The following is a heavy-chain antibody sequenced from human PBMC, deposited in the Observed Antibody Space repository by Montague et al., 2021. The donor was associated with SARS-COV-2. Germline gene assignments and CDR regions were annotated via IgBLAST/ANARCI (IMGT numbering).Heavy chain of an antibody. V-gene: IGHV4-31*03. D-gene: IGHD3-16*01. Sequence: TLSLTCTVSGGSISSGGYYWSWIRQHPGKGLEWIGYIYYSGSTYYNPPLKSRVTISADTSKNQFSLKLSSVTAADTAVYYCARYGNTMGGAFDIWGQGTMVTVSS. CDR3: ARYGNTMGGAFDI. CDR1: GGSISSGGYY. J-gene: IGHJ3*02. CDR2: IYYSGST.